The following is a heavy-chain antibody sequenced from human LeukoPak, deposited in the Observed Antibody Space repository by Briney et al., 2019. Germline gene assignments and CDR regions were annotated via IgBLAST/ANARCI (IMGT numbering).Heavy chain of an antibody. CDR2: ISGSGGST. V-gene: IGHV3-23*01. CDR1: GFTFSSYA. J-gene: IGHJ4*02. CDR3: AKAELPIFGVPDY. Sequence: GGSLRLSCAASGFTFSSYAMSWVRQAPGKGLEWVSAISGSGGSTYYADSVKGRFTISRDNFKNTLYLQMNSLRAEDTAVYYCAKAELPIFGVPDYWGQGTLVTVSS. D-gene: IGHD3-3*02.